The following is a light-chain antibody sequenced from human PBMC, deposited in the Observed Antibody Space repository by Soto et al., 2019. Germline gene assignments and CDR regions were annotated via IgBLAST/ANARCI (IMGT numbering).Light chain of an antibody. CDR1: QSVSDS. V-gene: IGKV3-15*01. CDR3: QQYNKWPRT. J-gene: IGKJ1*01. Sequence: EVVMTQSPATLSVSPGERATFSCRASQSVSDSLAWYQQTPGHAPRLLIYGASTRATGTPARFSGSGSGTEFTLTISSPQSEDSAVYYCQQYNKWPRTFGQGTKVEIK. CDR2: GAS.